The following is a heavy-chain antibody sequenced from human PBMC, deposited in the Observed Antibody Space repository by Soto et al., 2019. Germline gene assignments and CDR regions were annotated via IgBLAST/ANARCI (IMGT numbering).Heavy chain of an antibody. CDR1: GFAFKSFG. D-gene: IGHD1-26*01. CDR3: AKIGETLGVLDL. Sequence: QVQLVESGGGVVQPGRSLSLSCAASGFAFKSFGMYWVRQAPGKRLEWVAIISYDGRNEHYTAAVKGRFTISRDNSKNTVFLQMSSVRPEDTGVYYCAKIGETLGVLDLWGQRTLVTVSS. CDR2: ISYDGRNE. V-gene: IGHV3-30*18. J-gene: IGHJ5*02.